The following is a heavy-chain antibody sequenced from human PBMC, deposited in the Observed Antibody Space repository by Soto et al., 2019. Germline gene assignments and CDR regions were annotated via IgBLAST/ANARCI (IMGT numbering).Heavy chain of an antibody. D-gene: IGHD3-3*01. CDR1: GGSISSESYF. CDR3: ARLWSGYSNWFDP. CDR2: IHYNGDT. V-gene: IGHV4-61*01. J-gene: IGHJ5*02. Sequence: PSETLSFTCTVSGGSISSESYFWSWIRQPPGKGLEWIGYIHYNGDTNSNPSLKSRVTISVDSSKNQFSLKLSSVTAADTAVYYCARLWSGYSNWFDPWGQGTLVTVS.